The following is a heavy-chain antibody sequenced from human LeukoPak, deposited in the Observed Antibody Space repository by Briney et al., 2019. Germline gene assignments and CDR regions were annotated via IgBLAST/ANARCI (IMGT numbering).Heavy chain of an antibody. J-gene: IGHJ3*02. Sequence: GGSLRLSCAASGFTFSSYAMSWVRQAPGKGLEWVSSISGSGTSTYYADSVKGRFTISRDKPKNTLYLQMNSLRAEDTAVYSCAKDYGGSSDAFDIWGQGTMATVSS. V-gene: IGHV3-23*01. CDR3: AKDYGGSSDAFDI. CDR1: GFTFSSYA. CDR2: ISGSGTST. D-gene: IGHD4-23*01.